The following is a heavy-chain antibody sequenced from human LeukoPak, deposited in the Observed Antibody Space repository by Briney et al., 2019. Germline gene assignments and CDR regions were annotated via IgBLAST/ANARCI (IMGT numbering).Heavy chain of an antibody. Sequence: GGSLRLSCAASGFTFSSYAMSWVRQAPGKGLEWVSAISGSGGSTCYADSVKGRFTISRDNSKNTLYLQMNSLRAEDTAVYYCAKDRSGSYAAEYFQHWGQGTLVTVSS. CDR3: AKDRSGSYAAEYFQH. J-gene: IGHJ1*01. V-gene: IGHV3-23*01. CDR1: GFTFSSYA. D-gene: IGHD1-26*01. CDR2: ISGSGGST.